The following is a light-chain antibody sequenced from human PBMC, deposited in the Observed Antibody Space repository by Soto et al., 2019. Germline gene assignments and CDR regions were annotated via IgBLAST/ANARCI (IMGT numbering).Light chain of an antibody. CDR2: GAS. CDR1: QTVSVN. Sequence: EIVMTQSPATLSVSPGERATLSCRASQTVSVNLAWYQQKPGQAPRLLIYGASTRTTGVPARFSGSGSVTEFTLTISSLQSEDFAFYYCQQYNDWPPFTLGPGTRVDI. J-gene: IGKJ3*01. CDR3: QQYNDWPPFT. V-gene: IGKV3-15*01.